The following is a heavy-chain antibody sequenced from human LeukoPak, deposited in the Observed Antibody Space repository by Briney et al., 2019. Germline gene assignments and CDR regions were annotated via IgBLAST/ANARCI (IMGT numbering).Heavy chain of an antibody. J-gene: IGHJ4*02. Sequence: SETLSLTCTVSGGSISSSSYYWGWTRQPPGKGLEWIGSIYYSGSTYYNPSLKSRVTISVDTSKNQFSLKLSSVTAADTAVYYCARDIVATGRINYFDYWGQGTLVTVSS. CDR2: IYYSGST. CDR3: ARDIVATGRINYFDY. D-gene: IGHD5-12*01. V-gene: IGHV4-39*02. CDR1: GGSISSSSYY.